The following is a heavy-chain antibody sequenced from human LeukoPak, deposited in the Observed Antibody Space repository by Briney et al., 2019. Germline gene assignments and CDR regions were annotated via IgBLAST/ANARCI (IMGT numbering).Heavy chain of an antibody. CDR3: ARDLHYDSSGYYYGLSAFDI. D-gene: IGHD3-22*01. CDR1: GGSISSGGYY. V-gene: IGHV4-31*03. J-gene: IGHJ3*02. Sequence: SETLSLTCTVSGGSISSGGYYWSWIRQHPGKGLEWIGYIYYSGGTYYNPSLKSRVTISVDTSKNQFSLKLSSVTAADTAVYYCARDLHYDSSGYYYGLSAFDIWGQGTMVTVSS. CDR2: IYYSGGT.